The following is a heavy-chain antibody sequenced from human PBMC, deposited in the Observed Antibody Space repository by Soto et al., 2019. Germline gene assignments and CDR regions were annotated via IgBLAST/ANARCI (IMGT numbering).Heavy chain of an antibody. J-gene: IGHJ6*03. V-gene: IGHV3-64*01. D-gene: IGHD3-10*01. CDR1: GFTFSSYA. CDR2: ISSNGGST. Sequence: GGSLRLSCAASGFTFSSYAMHWVRQAPGKGLEYVSAISSNGGSTYYANSVKGRFTISRDNSKNTLYLQMGSMRAEDMAVYYCARVGGSGSYYYYYMDVWGKGTTVTVSS. CDR3: ARVGGSGSYYYYYMDV.